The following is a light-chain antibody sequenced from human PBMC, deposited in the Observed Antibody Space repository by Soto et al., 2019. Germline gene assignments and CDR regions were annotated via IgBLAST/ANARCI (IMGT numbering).Light chain of an antibody. J-gene: IGLJ1*01. CDR2: DVS. V-gene: IGLV2-14*03. CDR3: SSYTTINTRPMD. Sequence: SLTISYNKTSSDVGGYNYVSWYQHHPGKAPKLMIFDVSNRPSGVSNRFSGSKSGNTASLTISGLQPEDEADYYCSSYTTINTRPMDFGTGTKVTAL. CDR1: SSDVGGYNY.